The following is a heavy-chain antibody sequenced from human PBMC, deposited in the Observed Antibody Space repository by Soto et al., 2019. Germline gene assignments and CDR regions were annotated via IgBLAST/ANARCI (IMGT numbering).Heavy chain of an antibody. CDR2: IYYSGST. J-gene: IGHJ4*02. CDR3: ARDSSGYYYGPPGFDY. D-gene: IGHD3-22*01. CDR1: GGSISSSSYY. V-gene: IGHV4-39*01. Sequence: SETLSLTCTVSGGSISSSSYYWGWIRQPPGKGLEWIGSIYYSGSTYYNPSLKSRVTISVDTSKNQFSLKLSSVTAADTAVYYCARDSSGYYYGPPGFDYWGQGTLVTVPS.